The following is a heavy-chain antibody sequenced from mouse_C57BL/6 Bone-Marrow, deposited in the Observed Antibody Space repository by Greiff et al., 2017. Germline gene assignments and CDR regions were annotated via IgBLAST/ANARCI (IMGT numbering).Heavy chain of an antibody. CDR3: ARFHYYGSTHWYYDV. D-gene: IGHD1-1*01. V-gene: IGHV1-81*01. Sequence: VKLMESGAELARPGASVKLSCKASGYTFTSYGISWVKQRTGQGLEWIGEIYPRSGNTYYNEKFKGKATLTADKSSSTAYMELRSLTSEDSAVYFCARFHYYGSTHWYYDVWGTGTTGTVSS. CDR1: GYTFTSYG. CDR2: IYPRSGNT. J-gene: IGHJ1*03.